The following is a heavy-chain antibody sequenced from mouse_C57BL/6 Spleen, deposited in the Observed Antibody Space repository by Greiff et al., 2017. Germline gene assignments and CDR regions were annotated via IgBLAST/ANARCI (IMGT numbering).Heavy chain of an antibody. CDR2: IYPRDGST. CDR1: GYTFTSYD. CDR3: AKGFTTVVARSWYFDV. J-gene: IGHJ1*03. Sequence: QVQLQQSGPELVKPGASVKLSCKASGYTFTSYDINWVKQRPGQGLAWIGWIYPRDGSTKYTAKFKGKAPLTVDTSSSTAYMELPSLTSEDSAVYFCAKGFTTVVARSWYFDVWGTGTTVTVAS. D-gene: IGHD1-1*01. V-gene: IGHV1-85*01.